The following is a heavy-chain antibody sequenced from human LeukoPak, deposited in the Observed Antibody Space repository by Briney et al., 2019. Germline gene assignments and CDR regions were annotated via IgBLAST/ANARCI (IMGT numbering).Heavy chain of an antibody. D-gene: IGHD6-19*01. CDR3: ARRGTSGWAYYFDF. V-gene: IGHV4-39*01. Sequence: PSETLSLTCTVSGDSITTSSNYWGWIRQLPGKGLEWIGSVYRSGSSYYNPSLNNRVSISVGTSKNQFTLNLTSVTAADTAVYYCARRGTSGWAYYFDFWGQGSLLTVSS. CDR1: GDSITTSSNY. CDR2: VYRSGSS. J-gene: IGHJ4*02.